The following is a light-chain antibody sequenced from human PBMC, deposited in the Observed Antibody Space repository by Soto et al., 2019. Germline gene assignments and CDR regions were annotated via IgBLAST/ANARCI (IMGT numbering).Light chain of an antibody. CDR2: DAS. V-gene: IGKV3-11*01. CDR1: QSVSRN. CDR3: QQRSNGLS. Sequence: EIVLTQSPAILSLSPGERATFSCRASQSVSRNLDWYQHKPGPTPRLLIYDASNSATCIPVRFSGSVSGTDFTLTSSSLEPEDFAVYYWQQRSNGLSFGPGTKVDIK. J-gene: IGKJ3*01.